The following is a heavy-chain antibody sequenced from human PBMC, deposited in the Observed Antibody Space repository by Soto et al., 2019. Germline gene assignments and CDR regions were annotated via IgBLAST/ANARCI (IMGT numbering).Heavy chain of an antibody. CDR1: GFTFSSYG. CDR2: ISYDGSNK. D-gene: IGHD3-10*01. V-gene: IGHV3-30*18. J-gene: IGHJ3*02. Sequence: QVQLVESGGGVVQPGRSLRLSCAASGFTFSSYGMHWVRQAPGKGLEWVAVISYDGSNKYYADSVKGRFIISRDNSKNTLYLQMNSLRAEDTAVYYCANIEDYYGSGSYPGAFDIWGQGTMVTVSS. CDR3: ANIEDYYGSGSYPGAFDI.